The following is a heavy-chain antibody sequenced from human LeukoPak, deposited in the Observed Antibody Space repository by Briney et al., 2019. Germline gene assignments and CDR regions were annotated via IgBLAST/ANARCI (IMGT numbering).Heavy chain of an antibody. J-gene: IGHJ4*02. CDR1: GYAFTAYY. D-gene: IGHD6-19*01. V-gene: IGHV1-2*02. CDR3: ATAPLNGYNSGWYSFDY. CDR2: INPNSGGT. Sequence: GASVKVSCKASGYAFTAYYMYWVRQAPGQGLEWMGWINPNSGGTSYAQKFQDRVTMTRDTSISTAYMELHRLRSDDTAVYYCATAPLNGYNSGWYSFDYWGQGALVTVSS.